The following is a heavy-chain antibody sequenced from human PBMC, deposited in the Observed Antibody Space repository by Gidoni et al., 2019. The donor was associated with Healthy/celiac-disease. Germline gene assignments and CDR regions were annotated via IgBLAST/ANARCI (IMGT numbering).Heavy chain of an antibody. V-gene: IGHV4-39*01. CDR1: GGSISSSSYY. J-gene: IGHJ2*01. Sequence: GGSISSSSYYWGWIRQPPGKGLEWIGSIYYSGSTYYNPSLKSRGTISVDTSKNQFSLKLSSVTAADTAVYYCARLAAVAGTIGKNWYFDLWGRGTLVTVSS. D-gene: IGHD6-19*01. CDR3: ARLAAVAGTIGKNWYFDL. CDR2: IYYSGST.